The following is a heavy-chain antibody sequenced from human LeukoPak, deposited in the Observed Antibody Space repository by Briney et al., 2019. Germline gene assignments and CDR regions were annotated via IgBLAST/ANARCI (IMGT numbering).Heavy chain of an antibody. V-gene: IGHV1-8*01. CDR3: AREYYDSSGYYPD. CDR1: GYTFTSYD. CDR2: MNPNSGNT. Sequence: ASVTVSCTASGYTFTSYDINWVRQATGQGLEWMGWMNPNSGNTGYAQKFQGRVTMTRNTSISTAYMELSSLRSEDTAVYYCAREYYDSSGYYPDWGQGTLVTVSS. D-gene: IGHD3-22*01. J-gene: IGHJ4*01.